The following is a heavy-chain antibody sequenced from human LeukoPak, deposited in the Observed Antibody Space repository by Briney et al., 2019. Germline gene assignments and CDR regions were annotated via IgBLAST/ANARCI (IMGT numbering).Heavy chain of an antibody. V-gene: IGHV2-5*02. J-gene: IGHJ4*02. Sequence: SGPTLVKPTQTLTLTCTFSGFSPSASGVGVGWIRQPPGKALEWLEHIYGDDDKRYSPSLKSRLTITKDTSKNQVVLTMTNMDPVDTATYSCVHYRRDYGDFDYWGQGTLVTVSS. CDR3: VHYRRDYGDFDY. D-gene: IGHD4-17*01. CDR2: IYGDDDK. CDR1: GFSPSASGVG.